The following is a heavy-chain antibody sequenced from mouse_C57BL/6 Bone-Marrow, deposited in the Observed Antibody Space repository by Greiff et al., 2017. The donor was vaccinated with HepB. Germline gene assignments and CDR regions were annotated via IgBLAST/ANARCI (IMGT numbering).Heavy chain of an antibody. Sequence: VQLQQSGAELARPGASVKLSCKASGYTFTSYGISWVKQRTGQGLEWIGEIYPRSGNTYYNEKFKGKATLTADKSSSTAYMELRSLTSEDSAVYFCARKGYGYDKGSHYFDYWGQGTTLTVSS. V-gene: IGHV1-81*01. D-gene: IGHD2-2*01. J-gene: IGHJ2*01. CDR1: GYTFTSYG. CDR3: ARKGYGYDKGSHYFDY. CDR2: IYPRSGNT.